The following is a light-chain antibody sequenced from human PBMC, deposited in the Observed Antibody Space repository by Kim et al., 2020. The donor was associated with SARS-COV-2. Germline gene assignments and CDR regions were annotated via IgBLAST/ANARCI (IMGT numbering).Light chain of an antibody. CDR1: QSVSSY. J-gene: IGKJ2*01. V-gene: IGKV3-11*01. Sequence: EIVLTQSPATLSLSPGERATLSCRASQSVSSYLAWYQQKPGQAPRLLIYDASNRATGIPARFSGSGSGTDFTLTISSLEPEDFAVYYCQQHSNFGQGTKLEI. CDR2: DAS. CDR3: QQHSN.